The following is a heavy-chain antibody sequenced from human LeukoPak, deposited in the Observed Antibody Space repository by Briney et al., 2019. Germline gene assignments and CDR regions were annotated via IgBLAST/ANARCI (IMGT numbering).Heavy chain of an antibody. Sequence: GASVKVSCKASRYTFTNNDINWVRQATGQGIEWMGWVSPDSGDTGYAPNFRGRVTMTTDTSINTAYMELTSLTSEDTAIYYCTRGRAAGDWGQGTLVTVSS. CDR3: TRGRAAGD. J-gene: IGHJ4*02. V-gene: IGHV1-8*01. CDR1: RYTFTNND. D-gene: IGHD6-19*01. CDR2: VSPDSGDT.